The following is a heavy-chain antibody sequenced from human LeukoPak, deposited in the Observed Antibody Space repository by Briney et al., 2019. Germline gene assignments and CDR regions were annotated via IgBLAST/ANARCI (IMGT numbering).Heavy chain of an antibody. D-gene: IGHD6-6*01. CDR3: AKDGAAQGINDY. CDR2: ISGSGGST. V-gene: IGHV3-23*01. CDR1: GFTFSNHG. J-gene: IGHJ4*02. Sequence: GGSLRLSCAASGFTFSNHGMTWVRQAPGKGLEWVSAISGSGGSTYYADSVKGRFTISRDNSKNTLYLQMNSLRAEDTAVYYCAKDGAAQGINDYWGQGTLVTVSS.